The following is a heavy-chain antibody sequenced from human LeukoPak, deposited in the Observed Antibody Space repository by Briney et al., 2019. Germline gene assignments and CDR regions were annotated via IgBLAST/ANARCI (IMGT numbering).Heavy chain of an antibody. CDR1: GFTFSSYG. CDR3: ARDPGYCSGGSCQYYYYYYMDV. D-gene: IGHD2-15*01. Sequence: GGTLRLSCAASGFTFSSYGMNWVRQAPGKGLEWVSSISSSSSYIYYADSVKGRFTISRDNAKNSLYLQMNSLRAEDTAVYYCARDPGYCSGGSCQYYYYYYMDVWGKGTTVTVSS. V-gene: IGHV3-21*01. J-gene: IGHJ6*03. CDR2: ISSSSSYI.